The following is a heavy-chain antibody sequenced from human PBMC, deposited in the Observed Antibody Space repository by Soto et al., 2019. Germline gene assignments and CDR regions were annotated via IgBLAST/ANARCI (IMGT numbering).Heavy chain of an antibody. CDR2: INHSGST. J-gene: IGHJ4*02. CDR3: ARKRSQRGYSYGYGLDY. Sequence: SETLSLTCAVYGGSFSCYYWSWIRQPPGKGLEWIGEINHSGSTNYNPSLKSRVTISVDTSKNQFSLKLSSVTAADTAVYYCARKRSQRGYSYGYGLDYWGQGTLVTVSS. CDR1: GGSFSCYY. V-gene: IGHV4-34*01. D-gene: IGHD5-18*01.